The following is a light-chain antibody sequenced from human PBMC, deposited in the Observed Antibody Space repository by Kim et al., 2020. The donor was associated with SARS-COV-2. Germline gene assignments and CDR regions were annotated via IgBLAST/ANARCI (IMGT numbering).Light chain of an antibody. J-gene: IGLJ1*01. Sequence: QSVLTQPPSVSGAPGQRIIISCTGSSSNIGADYEVQWYQQFPRTAPKLVIFDNFNRPSGVPDRFSGSKSGTSASLAITGLKAEDEADYYCQSYDRSLIGYVCGTGTKVSVL. CDR1: SSNIGADYE. V-gene: IGLV1-40*01. CDR2: DNF. CDR3: QSYDRSLIGYV.